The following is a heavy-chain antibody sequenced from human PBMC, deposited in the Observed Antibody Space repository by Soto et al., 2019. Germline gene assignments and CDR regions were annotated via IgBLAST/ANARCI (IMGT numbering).Heavy chain of an antibody. Sequence: PGGSLRLSCAASGFTFSSYGMNWVRQAPGKGLEWVAVISYDGSNKYYADSVKGRFTISRDNSKNTLYLQMNSLRGEDTAVYYCAKDLNQWVAGSRGYFDFWGQGTLVTVSS. J-gene: IGHJ4*02. V-gene: IGHV3-30*18. CDR2: ISYDGSNK. CDR1: GFTFSSYG. CDR3: AKDLNQWVAGSRGYFDF. D-gene: IGHD6-19*01.